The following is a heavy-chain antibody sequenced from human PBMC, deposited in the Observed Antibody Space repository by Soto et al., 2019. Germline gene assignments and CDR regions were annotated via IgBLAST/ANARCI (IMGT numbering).Heavy chain of an antibody. CDR2: IIPFFGTE. CDR1: GDTFSNSA. Sequence: QVQLVQSGAEVKKPGSSVKVSCKASGDTFSNSAISWVRQAPGQGLEWMGGIIPFFGTENYAQKFQGRVTITADESTSTSYMELSSPRSGDSAVYYCAREKAATGPLHYWGQGTLVTVSS. D-gene: IGHD6-13*01. V-gene: IGHV1-69*01. CDR3: AREKAATGPLHY. J-gene: IGHJ4*02.